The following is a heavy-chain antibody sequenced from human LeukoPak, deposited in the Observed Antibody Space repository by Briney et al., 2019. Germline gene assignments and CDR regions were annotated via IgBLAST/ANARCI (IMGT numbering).Heavy chain of an antibody. Sequence: GGSLRLSCAASGFTLTNYWMTWVRQAPGKGLEWVANINEGGGETYHVEDVRGRFTISGDNAKNSLYLQMNTLRVEDTAVYYCVRDATRGGDFDKWGQGTLVTVSS. J-gene: IGHJ4*02. CDR2: INEGGGET. V-gene: IGHV3-7*01. CDR1: GFTLTNYW. D-gene: IGHD3-16*01. CDR3: VRDATRGGDFDK.